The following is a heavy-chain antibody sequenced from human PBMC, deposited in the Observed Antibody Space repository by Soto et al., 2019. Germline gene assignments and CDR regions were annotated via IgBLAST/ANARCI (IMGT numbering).Heavy chain of an antibody. Sequence: QVQLVESGGGVVQSGRSLRLSCAASGFTFSSYAMHWVRQAPGKGLEWVAVTSYDGSNNYYADSVKGRFTISRDNSKNTLYLQMNSLRAEDTAVYYCARATVTTSDDAFDIWAKGQWSPSLQ. V-gene: IGHV3-30-3*01. D-gene: IGHD4-4*01. J-gene: IGHJ3*02. CDR3: ARATVTTSDDAFDI. CDR2: TSYDGSNN. CDR1: GFTFSSYA.